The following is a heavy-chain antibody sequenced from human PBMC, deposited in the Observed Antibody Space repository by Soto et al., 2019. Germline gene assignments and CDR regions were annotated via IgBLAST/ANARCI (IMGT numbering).Heavy chain of an antibody. CDR2: ISYDGSNK. J-gene: IGHJ4*02. CDR3: ARDYYASGSHDH. V-gene: IGHV3-30-3*01. CDR1: GFTFSSYA. Sequence: PGGSLRLSCAASGFTFSSYAMHWVRQAPGKGLEWVAVISYDGSNKYYGDSVKGRFSISRDNAKNSLYLQMNSLRAEDTAVYYCARDYYASGSHDHWGQGTLVTVSS. D-gene: IGHD3-10*01.